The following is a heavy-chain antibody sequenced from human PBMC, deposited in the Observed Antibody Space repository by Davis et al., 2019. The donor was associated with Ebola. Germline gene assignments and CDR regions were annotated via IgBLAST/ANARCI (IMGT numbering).Heavy chain of an antibody. Sequence: PGGSLRLSCLMSGFSFHNHAMHWVRQVPGKGLEWVSGIYWNSGDTGYADSVKGRFTISRDNSKNTLSLQRDSLRANDTAVYYCAKSFLITGSHMSEFRGVDYWGQGTVVTVSS. V-gene: IGHV3-23*01. CDR2: IYWNSGDT. CDR3: AKSFLITGSHMSEFRGVDY. D-gene: IGHD2-8*02. CDR1: GFSFHNHA. J-gene: IGHJ4*02.